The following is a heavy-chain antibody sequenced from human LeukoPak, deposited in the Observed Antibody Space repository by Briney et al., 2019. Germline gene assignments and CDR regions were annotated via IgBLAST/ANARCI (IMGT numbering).Heavy chain of an antibody. V-gene: IGHV1-18*01. Sequence: ASVKVSCKASGYTFTSYGISWVRQAPGQGLEWMGWISAYNGNTNYAQKLQGRVTMTTHTSTSTAYMELRSLRSDDTAVYYCARASYCSGGSCYWPFDYWGQGTLVTVSS. CDR1: GYTFTSYG. CDR3: ARASYCSGGSCYWPFDY. CDR2: ISAYNGNT. J-gene: IGHJ4*02. D-gene: IGHD2-15*01.